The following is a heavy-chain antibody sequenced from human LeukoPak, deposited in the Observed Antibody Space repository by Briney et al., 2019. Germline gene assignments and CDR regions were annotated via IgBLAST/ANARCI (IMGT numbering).Heavy chain of an antibody. CDR1: GGTFRTFA. J-gene: IGHJ5*02. CDR2: IIPMFGTI. V-gene: IGHV1-69*13. D-gene: IGHD3-10*01. Sequence: ASVKVSCKASGGTFRTFAISWVRQAPGQGLEWMGGIIPMFGTINYAQKFQGRVTITADESTTTAYMELSSLRSEDTAVYYCARARYYYASGSPNWFDPWGQGTLVTVSS. CDR3: ARARYYYASGSPNWFDP.